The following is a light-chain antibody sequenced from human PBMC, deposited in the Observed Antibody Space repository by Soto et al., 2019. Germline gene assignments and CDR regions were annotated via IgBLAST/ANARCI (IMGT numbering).Light chain of an antibody. V-gene: IGKV1-39*01. J-gene: IGKJ3*01. CDR2: DAS. Sequence: DIQMTQSPSSLSASVGDRVTITCRASQTISTYLNWYQQKPGKAPRLLIYDASSLLSGVPSRFSGSGSGTDFTLTIASLQPEDFSTYYCQKYDRAPFTFGPGTKVDFK. CDR1: QTISTY. CDR3: QKYDRAPFT.